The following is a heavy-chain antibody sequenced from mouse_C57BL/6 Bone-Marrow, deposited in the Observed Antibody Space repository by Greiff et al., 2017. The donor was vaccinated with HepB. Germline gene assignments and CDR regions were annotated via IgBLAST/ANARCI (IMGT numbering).Heavy chain of an antibody. CDR1: GFTFSSYG. CDR2: ISSGGSYT. Sequence: EVMLVESGGDLVKPGGSLKLSCAASGFTFSSYGMSWVRQTPDKRLEWVATISSGGSYTYYPDSVKGRFTISRDNAKNTLYLQMSSLKSEDTAMYYCARGDDQGYYGSSPDYWGQGTTLTVSS. J-gene: IGHJ2*01. D-gene: IGHD1-1*01. V-gene: IGHV5-6*01. CDR3: ARGDDQGYYGSSPDY.